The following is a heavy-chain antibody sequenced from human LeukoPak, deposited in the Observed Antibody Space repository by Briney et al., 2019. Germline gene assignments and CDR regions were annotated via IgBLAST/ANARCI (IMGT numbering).Heavy chain of an antibody. CDR2: IIPIFGTA. D-gene: IGHD3-9*01. J-gene: IGHJ6*03. CDR3: ARGDLRYFDWPPEHYYMDV. CDR1: GGTFSSYA. V-gene: IGHV1-69*05. Sequence: SVKVSCKASGGTFSSYAISWVRQAPGQGLEWMGRIIPIFGTANYAQKFQGRVTITTDESTSTAYMELSSLRSEDTAVYYCARGDLRYFDWPPEHYYMDVWGKGTTVTVSS.